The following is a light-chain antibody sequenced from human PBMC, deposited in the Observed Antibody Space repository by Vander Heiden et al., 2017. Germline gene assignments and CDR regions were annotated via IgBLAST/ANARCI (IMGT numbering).Light chain of an antibody. Sequence: QSALTQPASVSGSPGQSLTISCPGTSSDVGSYNLVPWYQQNPGKAPKLMIYEVSKRPSGVSNRFSGSKSGNTASLTISGLQAEDEADYYCCSYAGSYVVFGGGTKLTVL. CDR1: SSDVGSYNL. V-gene: IGLV2-23*02. CDR3: CSYAGSYVV. J-gene: IGLJ2*01. CDR2: EVS.